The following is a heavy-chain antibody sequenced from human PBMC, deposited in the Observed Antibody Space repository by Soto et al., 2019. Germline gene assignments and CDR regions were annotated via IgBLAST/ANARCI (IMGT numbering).Heavy chain of an antibody. J-gene: IGHJ6*04. CDR1: GGTFSNYV. V-gene: IGHV1-69*01. CDR3: ARDETVVGSSPLVYYYYCMDV. CDR2: IIPIFGTA. Sequence: QVQLVQSVAEVKKPGSSVKVSCKASGGTFSNYVISWVRQAPGQGLEWMGGIIPIFGTANYAQKFQGRVTITADESTSTAYMELSILRSEDTAVYYCARDETVVGSSPLVYYYYCMDVWGRGTTVTVSS. D-gene: IGHD6-19*01.